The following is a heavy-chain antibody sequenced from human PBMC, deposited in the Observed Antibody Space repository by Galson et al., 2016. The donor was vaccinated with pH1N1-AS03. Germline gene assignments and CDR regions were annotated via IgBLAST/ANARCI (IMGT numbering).Heavy chain of an antibody. D-gene: IGHD3-16*02. CDR1: GGSMTSPDW. Sequence: SLTCAVSGGSMTSPDWWTWVRQPPGKGLDWIGEVHYSGTTSYNPSLNSRVTMSIDKYNNQFSLNLGSVTAADTAVYFCASTGYHTPGYHYWGQGPLVTVSS. J-gene: IGHJ4*02. CDR2: VHYSGTT. CDR3: ASTGYHTPGYHY. V-gene: IGHV4-4*01.